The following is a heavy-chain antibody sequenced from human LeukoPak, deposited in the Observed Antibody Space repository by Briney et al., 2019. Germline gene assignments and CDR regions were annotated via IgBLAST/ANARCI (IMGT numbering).Heavy chain of an antibody. V-gene: IGHV3-23*01. D-gene: IGHD2-15*01. CDR1: GFTFSSYA. J-gene: IGHJ4*02. CDR3: ANPFRGYCSGGSCYSLHY. CDR2: ISGSGGST. Sequence: GGSLRLSCAASGFTFSSYAMSWVRQAPGKGLEWVSAISGSGGSTYYADPVKGRFTISRDNSKNTLYLQMNSLRAEDTAVYYCANPFRGYCSGGSCYSLHYWGQGTLVTVSS.